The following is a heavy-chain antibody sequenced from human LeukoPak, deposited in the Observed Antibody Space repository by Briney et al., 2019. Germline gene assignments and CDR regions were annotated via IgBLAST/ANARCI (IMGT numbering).Heavy chain of an antibody. CDR2: ISGSGGST. Sequence: PGGSLRLSCAASGFTFSSYGMSWVRQAPGKGLEWVSAISGSGGSTYYADSVKGRFTISRDNSKNTLYLQMNSLRAEDTAVYYCAKCPRFGEFQIDTLFDYWGQGTLVTVSS. J-gene: IGHJ4*02. V-gene: IGHV3-23*01. D-gene: IGHD3-10*01. CDR3: AKCPRFGEFQIDTLFDY. CDR1: GFTFSSYG.